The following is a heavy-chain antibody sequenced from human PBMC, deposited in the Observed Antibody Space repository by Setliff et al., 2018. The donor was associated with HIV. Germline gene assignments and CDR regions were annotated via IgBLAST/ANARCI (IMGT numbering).Heavy chain of an antibody. D-gene: IGHD3-10*01. J-gene: IGHJ6*03. CDR2: IYYSGTT. Sequence: ETLSLTCTVSGGSMRSSSFYWGWIRQAPGKGLEWIGSIYYSGTTYYNLSVKSRVTISVDTSKNHFSLKLTSVTAADTAMYYGARRGGLVRGVIPYYYMDVWGIGTTVTVSS. CDR3: ARRGGLVRGVIPYYYMDV. CDR1: GGSMRSSSFY. V-gene: IGHV4-39*02.